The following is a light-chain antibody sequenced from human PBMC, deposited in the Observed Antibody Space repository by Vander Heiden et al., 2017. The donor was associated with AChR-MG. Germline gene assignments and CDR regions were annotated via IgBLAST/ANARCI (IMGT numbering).Light chain of an antibody. CDR3: QQRNSYPIT. CDR2: TAS. Sequence: IQLTQSPSSLSASVGDRVTITCRASQGIGSYLAWYQQKPGKAPKLLIHTASTLQSGVPSRFSGSGSGTEFTLIISSMQPEDFATYYCQQRNSYPITFGQRTRLEIK. CDR1: QGIGSY. J-gene: IGKJ5*01. V-gene: IGKV1-9*01.